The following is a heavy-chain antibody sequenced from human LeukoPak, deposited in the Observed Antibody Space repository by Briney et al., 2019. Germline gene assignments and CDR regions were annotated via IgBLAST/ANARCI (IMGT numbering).Heavy chain of an antibody. Sequence: ASVNVSCKASGYTFTGYYMHWVRQAPGQGLEWMGWINPNSGGTNFAQKFQGRVTMTRDTSISTAYMELSRLRSGDTAVYFCARPRAPVTRISSFDIWGQGTMVTVSS. CDR1: GYTFTGYY. D-gene: IGHD4-17*01. CDR3: ARPRAPVTRISSFDI. J-gene: IGHJ3*02. CDR2: INPNSGGT. V-gene: IGHV1-2*02.